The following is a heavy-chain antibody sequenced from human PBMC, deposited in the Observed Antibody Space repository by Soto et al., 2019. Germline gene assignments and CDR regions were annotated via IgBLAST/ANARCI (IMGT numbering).Heavy chain of an antibody. Sequence: SVKVSCKASGFTFTSSAMQWVRQARGQRLEWIGWIVVGSGNTNSAQKFQERVTITRDMSTSTAYMELSSLRSEDTAVYYCAAALYGSGSYYNENGYRGYYFDYWGQGTLVTVSS. CDR2: IVVGSGNT. V-gene: IGHV1-58*02. D-gene: IGHD3-10*01. J-gene: IGHJ4*02. CDR1: GFTFTSSA. CDR3: AAALYGSGSYYNENGYRGYYFDY.